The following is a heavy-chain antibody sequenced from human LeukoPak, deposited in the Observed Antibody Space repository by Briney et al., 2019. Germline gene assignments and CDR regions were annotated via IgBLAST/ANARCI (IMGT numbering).Heavy chain of an antibody. CDR1: GFTFSSYA. Sequence: GSLRLSCAASGFTFSSYAMSWVRQAPGKGLEWVSAISGSGGSTYYADSVKGRFTISRDNSKNTLYLQMNSLRAEDTAVYYCAKAQPYCGGDCYSPPDYWGQGTLVTVSS. V-gene: IGHV3-23*01. D-gene: IGHD2-21*02. CDR2: ISGSGGST. CDR3: AKAQPYCGGDCYSPPDY. J-gene: IGHJ4*02.